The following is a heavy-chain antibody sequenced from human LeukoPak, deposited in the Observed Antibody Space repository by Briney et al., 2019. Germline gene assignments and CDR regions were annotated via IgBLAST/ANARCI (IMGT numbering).Heavy chain of an antibody. CDR3: AGGDSSNWYRFFDY. Sequence: PSETLSLTCIVSGDSISSGSYYWNWIRQPVGKGLEWIGRIYVGGNTNYNPSFKSRVTMSVDMSKNQFSLKLNSVTAADTAVYFCAGGDSSNWYRFFDYWGQGILVTVSS. D-gene: IGHD6-13*01. V-gene: IGHV4-61*02. CDR1: GDSISSGSYY. J-gene: IGHJ4*02. CDR2: IYVGGNT.